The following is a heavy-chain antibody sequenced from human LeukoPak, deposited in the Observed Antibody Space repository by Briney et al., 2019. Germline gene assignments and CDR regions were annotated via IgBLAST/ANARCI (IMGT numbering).Heavy chain of an antibody. D-gene: IGHD6-13*01. CDR3: AREGSSQQLERANWFDP. CDR2: INPSGGST. V-gene: IGHV1-46*01. CDR1: GYTFTSYY. J-gene: IGHJ5*02. Sequence: ASVKVSCKASGYTFTSYYMHWVRQAPGQGLEWMGIINPSGGSTSYAQKFQGRVTMTRDMSTSTVYMELSSLRSEDTAVYYCAREGSSQQLERANWFDPWGQGTLVTVSS.